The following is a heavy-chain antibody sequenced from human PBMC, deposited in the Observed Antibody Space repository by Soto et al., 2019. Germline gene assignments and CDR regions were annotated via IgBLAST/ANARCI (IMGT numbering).Heavy chain of an antibody. Sequence: SETLSLTCTVSGDSISSSSYFWSWIRHPAGKGLDCIARIYSSGSANYNPSLQSRVTISVDTSKNQFSLKLYSVTAADTAMYYCARYRAGHLDYRGQGNLV. CDR1: GDSISSSSYF. CDR3: ARYRAGHLDY. CDR2: IYSSGSA. V-gene: IGHV4-61*02. J-gene: IGHJ4*02.